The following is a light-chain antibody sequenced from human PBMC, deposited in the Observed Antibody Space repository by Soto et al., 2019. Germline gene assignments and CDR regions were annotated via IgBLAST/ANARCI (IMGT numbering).Light chain of an antibody. J-gene: IGLJ2*01. CDR3: SSYTSKSSLI. CDR2: EVR. CDR1: MRDVGAYNL. V-gene: IGLV2-14*01. Sequence: QSALTQTASVSGSPGQSITISCAGTMRDVGAYNLVSWYQQHPGRAPQLIIYEVRNRPSGISFRFSGSKSGNTASLTLSGLQAEDEADYYCSSYTSKSSLIFGGGTKLTVL.